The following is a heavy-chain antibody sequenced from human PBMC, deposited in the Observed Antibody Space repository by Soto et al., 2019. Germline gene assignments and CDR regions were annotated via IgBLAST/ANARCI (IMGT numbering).Heavy chain of an antibody. J-gene: IGHJ4*02. CDR3: AKDSPVGGPYGRYFDS. CDR1: GFLFSNYA. CDR2: TSGGGFST. Sequence: GGSLRLSCAASGFLFSNYAMGWVRQVPGKGLEWVAVTSGGGFSTYYADSVRGRFTISRDDSDNTLYLQMNGLTAADTAVYYCAKDSPVGGPYGRYFDSWGQGTPVTVAA. D-gene: IGHD4-17*01. V-gene: IGHV3-23*01.